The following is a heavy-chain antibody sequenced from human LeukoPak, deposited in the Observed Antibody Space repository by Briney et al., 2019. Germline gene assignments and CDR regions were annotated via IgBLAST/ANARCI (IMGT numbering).Heavy chain of an antibody. CDR1: GGSISSGGYF. CDR2: IYHSGST. D-gene: IGHD2-15*01. CDR3: ARLPCSGGSCYSDYFDY. Sequence: KASETLSLTCTVSGGSISSGGYFWSWIRQPPGKGLEWIGYIYHSGSTYYNPSLESRVAISADMSKNQISLKLSSVTAADTAVYYCARLPCSGGSCYSDYFDYWGQGTLVTVSS. V-gene: IGHV4-30-2*01. J-gene: IGHJ4*02.